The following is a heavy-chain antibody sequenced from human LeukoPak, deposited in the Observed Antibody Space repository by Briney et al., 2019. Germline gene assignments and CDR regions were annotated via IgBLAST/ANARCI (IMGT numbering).Heavy chain of an antibody. Sequence: PSETLSLTCTVSGGSISGSSYYWGWIRQPPGKGLEWIGSIYYSGSTYYNPSLKSRVTISVDTSKNQFSLKLSSETAADTAVYYCARLWFGDLLYHFDSWGQGTLVTVSS. CDR1: GGSISGSSYY. V-gene: IGHV4-39*01. D-gene: IGHD3-10*01. J-gene: IGHJ4*02. CDR3: ARLWFGDLLYHFDS. CDR2: IYYSGST.